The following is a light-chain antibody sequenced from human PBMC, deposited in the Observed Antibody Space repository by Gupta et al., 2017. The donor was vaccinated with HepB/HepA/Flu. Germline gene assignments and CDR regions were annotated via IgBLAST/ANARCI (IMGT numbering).Light chain of an antibody. J-gene: IGKJ1*01. CDR3: QQGFTLPWT. CDR2: SAS. V-gene: IGKV1-39*01. Sequence: DIHMTQSPSSLSASLGDRVTITCRASQSIARYLNWYEKRPGKAPKLLISSASSLQSGVPSRFSGSGSGTEFSLTISSLRSEDSTTYYCQQGFTLPWTFGQGTKVEI. CDR1: QSIARY.